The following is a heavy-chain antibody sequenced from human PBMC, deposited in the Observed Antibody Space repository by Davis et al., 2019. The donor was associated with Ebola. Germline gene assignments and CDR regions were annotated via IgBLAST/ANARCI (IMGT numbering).Heavy chain of an antibody. V-gene: IGHV3-7*03. CDR3: ARDHRYYDFWSTPPTY. CDR1: GFTFSTYW. CDR2: IKQDGSEK. J-gene: IGHJ4*02. D-gene: IGHD3-3*01. Sequence: GESLKISCAASGFTFSTYWMSWVRQAPGKGLEWVANIKQDGSEKYFVDSVKGRFTISRDNAKNSLYLQMNSLRVEDTAVYYCARDHRYYDFWSTPPTYWGQGILVTVSS.